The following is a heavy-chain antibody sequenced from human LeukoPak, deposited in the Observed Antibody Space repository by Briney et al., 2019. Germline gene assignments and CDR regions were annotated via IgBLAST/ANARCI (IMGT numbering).Heavy chain of an antibody. CDR1: GFTFSAYN. Sequence: PGGSLRLSCALSGFTFSAYNMNWVRQAPGKGMEGVSYLRHSSDTLHYADSVKGRFTIARDHDKNSLYLQMSSLRAEDTAVYYCARDTGYLVNDHWGQGPLVSVSS. J-gene: IGHJ1*01. D-gene: IGHD1-14*01. V-gene: IGHV3-48*04. CDR2: LRHSSDTL. CDR3: ARDTGYLVNDH.